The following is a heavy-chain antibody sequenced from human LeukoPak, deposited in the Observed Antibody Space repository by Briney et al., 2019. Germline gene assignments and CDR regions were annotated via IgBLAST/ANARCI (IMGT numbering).Heavy chain of an antibody. J-gene: IGHJ4*02. Sequence: PGGSLRLSCAASGFTFSSYAMSWVRQAPGKGLEWVSAISGSGGSTYYADSVKGRFTISRDNSKNTLYLQMNSLRAEDTAVYYCAKDQRFQWLGGIFDYWGQGTLVTVSS. CDR3: AKDQRFQWLGGIFDY. V-gene: IGHV3-23*01. D-gene: IGHD6-19*01. CDR2: ISGSGGST. CDR1: GFTFSSYA.